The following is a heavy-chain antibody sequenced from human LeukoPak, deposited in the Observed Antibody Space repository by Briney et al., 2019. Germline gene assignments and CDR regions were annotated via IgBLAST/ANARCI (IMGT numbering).Heavy chain of an antibody. J-gene: IGHJ4*02. CDR1: GFTFSSYS. CDR3: AGASGGNRPFDY. Sequence: GGSLRLSCAASGFTFSSYSMNWVRQAPGKGLEWVSSIGSANSYIYYADSLKGRFTISRDNAKNSLYLQMNSLRAEDTAVYYCAGASGGNRPFDYWGQGTLVTVSS. CDR2: IGSANSYI. D-gene: IGHD1-14*01. V-gene: IGHV3-21*01.